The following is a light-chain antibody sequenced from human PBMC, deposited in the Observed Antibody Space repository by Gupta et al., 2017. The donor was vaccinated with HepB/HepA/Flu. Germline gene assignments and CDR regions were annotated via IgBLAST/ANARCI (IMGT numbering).Light chain of an antibody. CDR1: QSVSSSY. V-gene: IGKV3-20*01. Sequence: IVLTQYPGTLSLSPGERATLSCRASQSVSSSYLAWYQQKPGQAPRLLIYGASSRATGIPDRFSGSGSGTDFTLTISRLEPEDFAVYYCQQYGSSLLTFGGGTKVEIK. CDR2: GAS. CDR3: QQYGSSLLT. J-gene: IGKJ4*01.